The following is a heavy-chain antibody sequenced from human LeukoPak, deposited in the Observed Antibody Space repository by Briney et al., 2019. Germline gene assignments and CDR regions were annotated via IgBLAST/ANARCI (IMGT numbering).Heavy chain of an antibody. CDR3: ARLMGPDSGTYDY. J-gene: IGHJ4*02. CDR1: GYTFTGYY. Sequence: ASVKVSCKASGYTFTGYYMHWVRQAPGQGLEWMGWINPNSGGTNYAQKFQGWVTMTRDTSISTAYMELSRLRSDDTAVYYCARLMGPDSGTYDYWGQGTLVTVSS. CDR2: INPNSGGT. D-gene: IGHD5-12*01. V-gene: IGHV1-2*04.